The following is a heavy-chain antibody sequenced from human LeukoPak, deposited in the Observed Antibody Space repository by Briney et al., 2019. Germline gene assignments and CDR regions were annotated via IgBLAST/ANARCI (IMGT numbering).Heavy chain of an antibody. D-gene: IGHD2-15*01. J-gene: IGHJ4*02. CDR2: INPNSGGT. CDR1: GYTFTGYY. CDR3: ARAQTYCSGVTCYSDS. Sequence: SVKVSCKASGYTFTGYYIHWVRQAPGQGLEWMGWINPNSGGTKYAQKFQGRVTMTRDTSISTAYMELSRVISDDTAVYYCARAQTYCSGVTCYSDSWGQGTLVTVSS. V-gene: IGHV1-2*02.